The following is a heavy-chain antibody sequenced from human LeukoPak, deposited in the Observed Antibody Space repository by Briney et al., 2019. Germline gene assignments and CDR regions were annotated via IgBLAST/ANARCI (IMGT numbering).Heavy chain of an antibody. Sequence: PSETLSLTCSVSGDSISSYYWSWIRQSPGKGLEWIGYIYYTGSTNYNPSLKSRVTISVDTSKNQFSLKLSSVTAADTAVYYCARGKVTRDWYFDLWGRGTLVTVSS. CDR1: GDSISSYY. D-gene: IGHD4-17*01. V-gene: IGHV4-59*12. CDR2: IYYTGST. J-gene: IGHJ2*01. CDR3: ARGKVTRDWYFDL.